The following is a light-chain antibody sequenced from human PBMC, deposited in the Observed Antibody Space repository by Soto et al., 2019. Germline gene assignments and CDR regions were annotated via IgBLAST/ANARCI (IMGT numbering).Light chain of an antibody. CDR1: QSVSSN. Sequence: EIVMTQSPATLSVSPGERATLSCRASQSVSSNLAWYQQKPGQAPRLLIYGASSRATGFPDRFSGSGSGTDFTLTISGLEPEDSAVYYCQQYGSSGTFGQGTKVDIK. CDR2: GAS. CDR3: QQYGSSGT. V-gene: IGKV3-20*01. J-gene: IGKJ1*01.